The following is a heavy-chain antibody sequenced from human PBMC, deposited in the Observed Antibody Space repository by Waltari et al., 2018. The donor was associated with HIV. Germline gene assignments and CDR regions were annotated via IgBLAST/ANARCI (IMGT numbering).Heavy chain of an antibody. D-gene: IGHD2-15*01. V-gene: IGHV4-34*01. Sequence: QVHLQQSGAGLLKPSETLSLTCTVSGGSFSGYYLSWTRQPPGQRLEWIGEVNHSGNINYNPSLKSRLIISVDTSKRQFSLRLKSVTAADTAVYYCSREGYGGNPANNFDFWGQGTLVSVSS. J-gene: IGHJ4*02. CDR3: SREGYGGNPANNFDF. CDR1: GGSFSGYY. CDR2: VNHSGNI.